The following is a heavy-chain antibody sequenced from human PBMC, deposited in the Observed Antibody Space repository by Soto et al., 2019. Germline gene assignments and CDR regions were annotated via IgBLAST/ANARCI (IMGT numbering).Heavy chain of an antibody. Sequence: GGSLRLFCAASGFTFSSYAMHWVRQAPGKGLEWVAVISYDGSNKYYADSVKGRFTISRDNSKNTLYLQMDSLRAEDTAVYYCARDRVWVFSSGWPLLYYYYYGMDVWDQGTTVTVSS. CDR3: ARDRVWVFSSGWPLLYYYYYGMDV. D-gene: IGHD6-19*01. CDR2: ISYDGSNK. J-gene: IGHJ6*02. CDR1: GFTFSSYA. V-gene: IGHV3-30-3*01.